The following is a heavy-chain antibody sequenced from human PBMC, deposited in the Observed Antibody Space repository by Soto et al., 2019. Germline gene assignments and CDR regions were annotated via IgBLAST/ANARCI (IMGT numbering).Heavy chain of an antibody. Sequence: SESLSLTCTVSGGSLGSSSYYWGWIRQSPGKGLEWIGNIYYSGNTFYNPSLKSRVTISVDTSKNQFYLHLSSVTAADTAIFYCASIAAPGTTHFDFWGQGTLVTVSS. CDR3: ASIAAPGTTHFDF. V-gene: IGHV4-39*01. D-gene: IGHD6-13*01. J-gene: IGHJ4*02. CDR2: IYYSGNT. CDR1: GGSLGSSSYY.